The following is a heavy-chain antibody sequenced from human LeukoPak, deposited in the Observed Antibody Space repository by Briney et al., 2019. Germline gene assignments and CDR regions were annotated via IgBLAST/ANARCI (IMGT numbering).Heavy chain of an antibody. CDR3: AKSGSGWYHDAFDI. Sequence: GSLRLSCAASGFTFSSYGMHWVRQAPGKGLEWVAVISYDGSNKYYADSVKGRFTISRDNSKNTLYLQMNGLRAEDTAVYYCAKSGSGWYHDAFDIWGQGTMVTVSS. D-gene: IGHD6-19*01. J-gene: IGHJ3*02. CDR2: ISYDGSNK. V-gene: IGHV3-30*18. CDR1: GFTFSSYG.